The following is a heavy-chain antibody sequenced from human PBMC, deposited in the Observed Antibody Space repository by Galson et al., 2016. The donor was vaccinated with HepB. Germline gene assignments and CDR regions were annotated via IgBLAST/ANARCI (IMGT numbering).Heavy chain of an antibody. D-gene: IGHD6-6*01. CDR2: ISGSGAGT. CDR3: AKTPPGSSIQYFDY. CDR1: GFIFSNYA. V-gene: IGHV3-23*01. J-gene: IGHJ4*02. Sequence: SLRLSCAASGFIFSNYAMSWVRQAPGKGLEWVSAISGSGAGTNYADSVRGRFTIPRDNSKNTLYRQMNSLTAEDTAVYYWAKTPPGSSIQYFDYWGQGTLVTVSS.